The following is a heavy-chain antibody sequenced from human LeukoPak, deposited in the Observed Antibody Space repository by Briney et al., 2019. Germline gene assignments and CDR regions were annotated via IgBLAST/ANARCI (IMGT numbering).Heavy chain of an antibody. CDR2: ISSSSSYI. CDR3: ARVKEYYYDSSGGYGMDV. CDR1: GFTFSSYS. V-gene: IGHV3-21*01. Sequence: GGSLRLSCAASGFTFSSYSMDWVRQAPGKGLEWVSSISSSSSYIYYADSVKGRFTISSDNAKNSLYLQMNSLRAEDTAVYYCARVKEYYYDSSGGYGMDVWGQGTTVTVSS. J-gene: IGHJ6*02. D-gene: IGHD3-22*01.